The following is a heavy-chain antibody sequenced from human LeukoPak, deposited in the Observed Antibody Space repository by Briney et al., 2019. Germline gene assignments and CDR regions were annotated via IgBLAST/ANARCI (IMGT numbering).Heavy chain of an antibody. Sequence: SETLSLTCTVSGGSISTSNYYWGWIRQPPGKGLEWIGSIYYSGSTYYNPSLKSRVTISVDTSKNQFSLKLSSVTAADTAVYYCARIGSVGLDFWSGYLNWFDPWGQGTLVTVSS. J-gene: IGHJ5*02. CDR1: GGSISTSNYY. D-gene: IGHD3-3*01. CDR2: IYYSGST. V-gene: IGHV4-39*07. CDR3: ARIGSVGLDFWSGYLNWFDP.